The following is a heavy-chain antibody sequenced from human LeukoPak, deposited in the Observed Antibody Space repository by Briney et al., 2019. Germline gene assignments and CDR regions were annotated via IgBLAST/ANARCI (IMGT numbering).Heavy chain of an antibody. CDR3: ALSGYSGSLPFDY. J-gene: IGHJ4*02. V-gene: IGHV3-7*01. Sequence: GGSLRLSCAASGFTFSSYWMSWVRQAPGKGLEWVANIKQDGSEKYYVDSVKGRFTISRDNSKNTLYLQMNSLRAEDTAVYYCALSGYSGSLPFDYWGQGTLVTVSS. CDR1: GFTFSSYW. D-gene: IGHD5-12*01. CDR2: IKQDGSEK.